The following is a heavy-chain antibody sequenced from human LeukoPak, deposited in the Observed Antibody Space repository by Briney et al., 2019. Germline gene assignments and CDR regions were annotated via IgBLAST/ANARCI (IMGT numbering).Heavy chain of an antibody. CDR1: GFTFSSYE. CDR2: ISSSGSTI. V-gene: IGHV3-48*03. CDR3: ARGARWGNFDY. Sequence: GGSLRLSCAASGFTFSSYEMNWVRQAPGKGLEWVSYISSSGSTIYYADSVKGRFTISRDNAKNSLYLQMNSLRAEDTAVYYCARGARWGNFDYWGQGTLVTVSS. D-gene: IGHD3-16*01. J-gene: IGHJ4*02.